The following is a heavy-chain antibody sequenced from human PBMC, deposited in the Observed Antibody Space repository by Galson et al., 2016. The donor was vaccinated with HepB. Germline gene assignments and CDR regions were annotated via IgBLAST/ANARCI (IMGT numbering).Heavy chain of an antibody. CDR1: GFTLNGLA. D-gene: IGHD3-10*01. J-gene: IGHJ4*02. CDR2: MKSRSGNYAT. CDR3: GELPDLIYDRDIRGDFNY. Sequence: SLRLSCAASGFTLNGLAVHWVRQASGNGLEWVARMKSRSGNYATASAGSVNGRFTISRDDAINTAYLQMNSLRVEDTAVYYCGELPDLIYDRDIRGDFNYWGQGTLVTVSS. V-gene: IGHV3-73*01.